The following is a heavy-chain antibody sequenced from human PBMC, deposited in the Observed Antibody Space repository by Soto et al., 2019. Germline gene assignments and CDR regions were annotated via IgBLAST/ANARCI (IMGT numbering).Heavy chain of an antibody. CDR3: AGADLESFNWNNVDY. J-gene: IGHJ4*02. CDR1: GFTFSDYY. CDR2: ISSSGSTI. Sequence: QVQLVESGGGLVKPGGSLRLSCAASGFTFSDYYMSWIRQAPGKGLEWVSYISSSGSTIYYADSVKGRFTITRDNAKNSLNLQRNSMRAKDPAVYYCAGADLESFNWNNVDYRGQGTMVTVS. D-gene: IGHD1-20*01. V-gene: IGHV3-11*01.